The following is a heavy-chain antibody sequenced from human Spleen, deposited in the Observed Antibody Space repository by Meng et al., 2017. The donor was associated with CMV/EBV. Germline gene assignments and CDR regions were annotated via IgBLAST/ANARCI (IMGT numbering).Heavy chain of an antibody. CDR3: ASSVVVIGGGFDY. CDR1: GYTFTSYG. Sequence: ASVKVSCKASGYTFTSYGISWVRQAPGQGLEWMGWINPNSGGTNYAQKFQGRVTMTRDTSISTAYMELSRLRSDDTAVYYCASSVVVIGGGFDYWGQGTLVTVSS. CDR2: INPNSGGT. D-gene: IGHD2-21*01. J-gene: IGHJ4*02. V-gene: IGHV1-2*02.